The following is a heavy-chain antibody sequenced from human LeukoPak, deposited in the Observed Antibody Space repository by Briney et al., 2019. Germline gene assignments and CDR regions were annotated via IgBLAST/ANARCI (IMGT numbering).Heavy chain of an antibody. V-gene: IGHV4-39*01. D-gene: IGHD3-16*01. J-gene: IGHJ4*02. CDR2: IFYSGST. CDR1: GGSISSYY. Sequence: PSETLSLTCTVSGGSISSYYWGWIRQPPGKGLEWIGSIFYSGSTYYYPSLKSRVFISVDTSKNHFSLKLSSVTAADTAIYYCVRHQSLGPFDYWGQGTLVTFSS. CDR3: VRHQSLGPFDY.